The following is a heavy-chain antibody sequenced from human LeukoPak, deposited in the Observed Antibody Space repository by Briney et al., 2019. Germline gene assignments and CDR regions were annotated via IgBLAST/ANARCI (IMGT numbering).Heavy chain of an antibody. CDR3: ARLPRDYYGSGSPMDV. Sequence: GGSLRLSCAASGFTFGSCAMSRVRQAPGKGLEWVSVIYSGGSTYYADSVKGRFTISRDNSKNTLYLQMNSLRAEDTAVYYCARLPRDYYGSGSPMDVWGQGTTVTVSS. D-gene: IGHD3-10*01. CDR2: IYSGGST. CDR1: GFTFGSCA. J-gene: IGHJ6*02. V-gene: IGHV3-53*01.